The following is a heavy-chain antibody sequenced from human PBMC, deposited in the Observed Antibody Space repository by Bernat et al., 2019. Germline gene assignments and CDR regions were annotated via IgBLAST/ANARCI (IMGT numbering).Heavy chain of an antibody. V-gene: IGHV3-49*04. D-gene: IGHD6-19*01. CDR3: TRAVSSGWYGVIDY. CDR2: IRSKAYGGTT. Sequence: EVQLLESGGGLGQPGQSLRLSCTASGSGFKFGDYAMSWVRQAPGKGLEWVGCIRSKAYGGTTEYAASVRGRFSISRDDSKSTAYLQMNSLKAEDTAVYYCTRAVSSGWYGVIDYWGQGTLVTVSS. J-gene: IGHJ4*02. CDR1: GSGFKFGDYA.